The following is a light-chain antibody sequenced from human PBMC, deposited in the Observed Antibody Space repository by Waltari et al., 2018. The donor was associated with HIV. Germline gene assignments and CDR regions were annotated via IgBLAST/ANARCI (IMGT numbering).Light chain of an antibody. CDR1: QTISTF. V-gene: IGKV1-39*01. Sequence: DIQMAQSPSSLSASVGDTVTITCRASQTISTFLNWYQQRPGRAPKLVIYFASSLQSGFPSRFSGSGSGTHFTLTISSLQPEDSATYFCQESYTSTRTFGQGTKVEIK. CDR3: QESYTSTRT. J-gene: IGKJ1*01. CDR2: FAS.